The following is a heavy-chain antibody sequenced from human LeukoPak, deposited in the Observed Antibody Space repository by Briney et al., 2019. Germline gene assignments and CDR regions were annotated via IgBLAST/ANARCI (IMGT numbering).Heavy chain of an antibody. V-gene: IGHV4-34*01. D-gene: IGHD3-16*02. CDR3: AREAGYYDYVWGSYRSPYFDY. Sequence: PSETLSLTCAVYGGSFSGYYWSWIRQPPGKGLEWIGDINHSGSTNYNPSLKSRVTISVDTSKNQFSLKLSSVTAADTAVYYCAREAGYYDYVWGSYRSPYFDYWGQGTLVTVSS. J-gene: IGHJ4*02. CDR2: INHSGST. CDR1: GGSFSGYY.